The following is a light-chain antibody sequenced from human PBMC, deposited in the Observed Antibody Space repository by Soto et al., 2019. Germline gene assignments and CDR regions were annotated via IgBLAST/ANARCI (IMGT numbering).Light chain of an antibody. J-gene: IGKJ4*01. Sequence: EIVLTQSPATLSLSPGERATLSCRASQSVSNYLAWYQQKPGQAPRLLIYAASNRATGIPDRFSGSGSGTDFTLNISSLEPEDAAVYYCQQRHIWVTFGGGTKVDI. CDR1: QSVSNY. CDR2: AAS. CDR3: QQRHIWVT. V-gene: IGKV3-11*01.